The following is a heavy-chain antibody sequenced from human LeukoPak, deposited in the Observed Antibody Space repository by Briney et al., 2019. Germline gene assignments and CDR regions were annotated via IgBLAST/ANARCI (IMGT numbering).Heavy chain of an antibody. CDR3: AKGEGGFCSSTSCSTFFDY. CDR2: ISDGGEST. J-gene: IGHJ4*02. D-gene: IGHD2-2*01. CDR1: GFTFSSYA. Sequence: GGSLRLSCAASGFTFSSYAMNWVRQAPGRGLEWVSAISDGGESTYYADSVKGRFTMSRDNSKSTLYLEMNSLRAEDTAIYCCAKGEGGFCSSTSCSTFFDYWGQGTLVTVSS. V-gene: IGHV3-23*01.